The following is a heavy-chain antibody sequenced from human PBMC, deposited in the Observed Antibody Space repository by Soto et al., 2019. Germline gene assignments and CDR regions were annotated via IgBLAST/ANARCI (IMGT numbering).Heavy chain of an antibody. J-gene: IGHJ3*02. V-gene: IGHV5-51*01. CDR2: IYPGDSDT. Sequence: KVSCKASGYTFTSYWIGWVRQMPGKGLEWMGIIYPGDSDTRYSPSFQGQVTISADKSISTAYLQWSSLKASDTAMYYCARYGVDAFDIWGQGTMVTVSS. CDR3: ARYGVDAFDI. CDR1: GYTFTSYW. D-gene: IGHD4-17*01.